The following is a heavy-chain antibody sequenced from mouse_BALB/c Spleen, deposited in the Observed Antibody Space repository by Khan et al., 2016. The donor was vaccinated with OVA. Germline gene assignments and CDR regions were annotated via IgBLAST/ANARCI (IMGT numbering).Heavy chain of an antibody. CDR1: GFNIKDTH. J-gene: IGHJ2*01. Sequence: VQLKQSGAELVKPGASVKLSCTASGFNIKDTHMHWVKQRPEQGLEWIGRIDPANDNSKYDPRFQGKATITADTSSNTAYLHLSSLTSEDTAVYYCAPDGTGEYVDCWGQGTTLTVSS. CDR3: APDGTGEYVDC. CDR2: IDPANDNS. D-gene: IGHD4-1*01. V-gene: IGHV14-3*02.